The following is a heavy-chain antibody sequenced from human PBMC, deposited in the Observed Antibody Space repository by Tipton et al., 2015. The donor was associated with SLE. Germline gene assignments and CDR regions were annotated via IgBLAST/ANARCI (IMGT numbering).Heavy chain of an antibody. D-gene: IGHD5-12*01. CDR2: IHASVGT. V-gene: IGHV4-59*08. CDR3: ARHHSLLRRFDP. Sequence: TLSLTCTVSGGSINNDYWSWVRQSPGMGLEWIGQIHASVGTYFNPSLKSRLTMSIDTSKTQFSLRLSSVTAADTAVYFCARHHSLLRRFDPWGQGTLVTVSS. CDR1: GGSINNDY. J-gene: IGHJ5*02.